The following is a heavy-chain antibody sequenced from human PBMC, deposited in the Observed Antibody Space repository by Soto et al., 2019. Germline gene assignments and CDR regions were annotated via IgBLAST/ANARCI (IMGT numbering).Heavy chain of an antibody. CDR1: GYTFTNYG. D-gene: IGHD2-2*01. CDR2: VSAYNRNT. V-gene: IGHV1-18*01. CDR3: ARERQYEPLLY. J-gene: IGHJ4*02. Sequence: QVQLVQSGVEVKKPGASVKVSCQASGYTFTNYGITWLRQAPGQGLEWMGWVSAYNRNTNYAQRFQDRVTMTTDTSTRTAYMELRNLKSDDRAIYFCARERQYEPLLYWGQGTLVTVSS.